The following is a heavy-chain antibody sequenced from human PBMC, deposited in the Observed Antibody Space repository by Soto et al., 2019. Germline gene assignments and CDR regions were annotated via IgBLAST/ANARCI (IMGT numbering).Heavy chain of an antibody. CDR1: GDSITRSGFY. Sequence: QLHLHESGPGLVKPSETLSLSCSVSGDSITRSGFYWAWIRRPPGKELEWIGSMYHTGSTYYKPSHERRLIMSVDTSKSEFSLRLTSMTGADAGVYLCARVRGGDTHVFDFWGQGARVTVSS. D-gene: IGHD3-10*01. CDR2: MYHTGST. J-gene: IGHJ4*02. V-gene: IGHV4-39*01. CDR3: ARVRGGDTHVFDF.